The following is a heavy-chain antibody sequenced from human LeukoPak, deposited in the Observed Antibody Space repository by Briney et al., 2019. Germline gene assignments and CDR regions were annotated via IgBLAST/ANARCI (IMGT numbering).Heavy chain of an antibody. Sequence: ASVKVSCKASGYTFTSYDINWVRQATGQGLEWMGWMNPNSGNTGYAQKFQGRVTITRNTSIGTAYMELSSLRSEDTAVYYCVRGEGSIGFQHWGQGTLVTVSS. CDR3: VRGEGSIGFQH. V-gene: IGHV1-8*01. D-gene: IGHD2-15*01. J-gene: IGHJ1*01. CDR1: GYTFTSYD. CDR2: MNPNSGNT.